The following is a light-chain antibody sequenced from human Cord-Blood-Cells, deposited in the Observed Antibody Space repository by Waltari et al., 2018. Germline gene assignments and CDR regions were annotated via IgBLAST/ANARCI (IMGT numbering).Light chain of an antibody. CDR2: EVS. CDR1: SSDVGGYNY. V-gene: IGLV2-8*01. Sequence: QSALTQPPSASGSPGQSVTISCTGTSSDVGGYNYVSWDQQHPGKAPKLSIYEVSKRPSGVPDRFSGSKSGNTASLTVSGLQAEDEADYYCSSYAGSNNLVFGGGTKLTVL. CDR3: SSYAGSNNLV. J-gene: IGLJ2*01.